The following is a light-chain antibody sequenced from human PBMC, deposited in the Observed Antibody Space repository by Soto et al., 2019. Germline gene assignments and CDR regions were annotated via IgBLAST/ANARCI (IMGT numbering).Light chain of an antibody. CDR1: TSDIGRFNY. CDR2: DVS. V-gene: IGLV2-14*03. CDR3: ASYTTSSTVV. J-gene: IGLJ2*01. Sequence: QSALTQPASVSGSPGQAITISCTGTTSDIGRFNYVSWYQHHPGKAPKLMIYDVSNRPSGLSNRFSGSKSGNTASLIISGLRAEDEADYYCASYTTSSTVVFGGGTKLTVL.